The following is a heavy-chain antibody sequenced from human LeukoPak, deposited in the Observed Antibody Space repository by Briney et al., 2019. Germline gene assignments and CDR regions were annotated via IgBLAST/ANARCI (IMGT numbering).Heavy chain of an antibody. V-gene: IGHV1-8*03. CDR2: MNPNSGNT. J-gene: IGHJ3*02. D-gene: IGHD2-2*02. Sequence: ASVKVSCKASGYTFTSYDINWVRHATGQGLGWMGWMNPNSGNTSYAQKFQGRVTITRNTSITTAYMVLSSLRSEDTAVYYCASVCSSTSCYNDAFDIWGQGTMVTVSS. CDR1: GYTFTSYD. CDR3: ASVCSSTSCYNDAFDI.